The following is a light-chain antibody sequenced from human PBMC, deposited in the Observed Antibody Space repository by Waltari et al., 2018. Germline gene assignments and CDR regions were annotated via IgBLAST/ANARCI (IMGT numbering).Light chain of an antibody. J-gene: IGLJ1*01. V-gene: IGLV1-47*01. CDR1: SSSIGSNL. Sequence: QSVLTQAPSASGTPGQRVTISCSGSSSSIGSNLVCWYQQLPGTAPKLLIYRNDQRPAGGPDRISGSKAGTSASLTISGLQPDDDGDYYCSAWDDGLGGPVFGTGTRVTVL. CDR2: RND. CDR3: SAWDDGLGGPV.